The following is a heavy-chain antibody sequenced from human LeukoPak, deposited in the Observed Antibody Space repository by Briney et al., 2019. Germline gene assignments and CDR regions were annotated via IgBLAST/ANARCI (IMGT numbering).Heavy chain of an antibody. CDR3: ARGGFYCGGDCYVDY. CDR1: GGSFSGYY. CDR2: INHSGST. D-gene: IGHD2-21*02. Sequence: SETLSLTCAVYGGSFSGYYWSWIRQTPGKGLEWIGDINHSGSTNYNPSLKSRVTISVDTSKNQFSLKLSSVTAADTAVYYCARGGFYCGGDCYVDYWGQGTLVTVSS. J-gene: IGHJ4*02. V-gene: IGHV4-34*01.